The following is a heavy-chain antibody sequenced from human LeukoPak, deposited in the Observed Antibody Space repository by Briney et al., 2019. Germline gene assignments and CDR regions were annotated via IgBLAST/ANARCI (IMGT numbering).Heavy chain of an antibody. CDR3: AIPYRYSSGWYGVAY. J-gene: IGHJ4*01. D-gene: IGHD6-19*01. V-gene: IGHV4-34*01. Sequence: SETLSLTCAVYGGSFSGYYWSRIRQPPGKGLEWIGEINHSGSTNYNPSLKSRVTISVDTSKNQFSLKLSSVTAADTAVYYCAIPYRYSSGWYGVAYWGQGTLVTVSS. CDR1: GGSFSGYY. CDR2: INHSGST.